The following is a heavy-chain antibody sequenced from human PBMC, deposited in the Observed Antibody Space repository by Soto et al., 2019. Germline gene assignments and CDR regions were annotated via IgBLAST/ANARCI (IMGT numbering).Heavy chain of an antibody. CDR2: ISSSSSYI. D-gene: IGHD2-2*01. CDR3: ARQESIVVVPAAILFDP. V-gene: IGHV3-21*01. Sequence: GGSLRLSCAASGFTFSSYSMNWVRQAPGKGLEWVSSISSSSSYIYYADSVKGRFTISRDNAKNSLYLQMNSLRAEDTAVYYCARQESIVVVPAAILFDPWGQGTLVTVSS. CDR1: GFTFSSYS. J-gene: IGHJ5*02.